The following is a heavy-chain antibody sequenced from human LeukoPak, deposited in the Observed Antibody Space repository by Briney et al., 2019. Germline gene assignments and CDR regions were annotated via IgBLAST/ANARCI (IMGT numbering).Heavy chain of an antibody. V-gene: IGHV3-23*01. D-gene: IGHD6-25*01. CDR2: ITGSGGST. CDR1: GFTFSSYG. Sequence: GGSLRLSCAASGFTFSSYGMHWVRQAPGKGLEWASIITGSGGSTYYADSVKGRFTISRDNPKNTLYLQMNSLRAEDTAVYYCAKCGTYYYYMDVWGKGTTVTVSS. J-gene: IGHJ6*03. CDR3: AKCGTYYYYMDV.